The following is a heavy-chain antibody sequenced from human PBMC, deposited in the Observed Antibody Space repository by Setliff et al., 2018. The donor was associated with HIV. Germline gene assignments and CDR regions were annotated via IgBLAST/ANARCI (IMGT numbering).Heavy chain of an antibody. D-gene: IGHD2-2*01. Sequence: GGSLRLSCAASGFTFSSYGMHWVRQAPGKGLVGVAVIWYDGSNKYYADSVKGRFTISRDNAKNSLSLLMTSLRADDTAVYYCARDSSTSSGVVWFDPWGQGTLVTVS. CDR3: ARDSSTSSGVVWFDP. V-gene: IGHV3-33*01. J-gene: IGHJ5*02. CDR1: GFTFSSYG. CDR2: IWYDGSNK.